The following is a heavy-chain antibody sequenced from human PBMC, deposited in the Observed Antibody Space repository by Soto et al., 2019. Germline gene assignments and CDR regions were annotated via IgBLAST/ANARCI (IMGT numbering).Heavy chain of an antibody. Sequence: SXKVSYTASGYTXTRYGIRVVRQAPGQGLEWMGWISAYNCNTNYAQKLQVRLTMTTDTSTSTAYMELRSLRSDHTAVHYRARLAPDYYDSSGYYPPTDYWGQGTLGTVSS. V-gene: IGHV1-18*01. D-gene: IGHD3-22*01. CDR1: GYTXTRYG. CDR2: ISAYNCNT. J-gene: IGHJ4*02. CDR3: ARLAPDYYDSSGYYPPTDY.